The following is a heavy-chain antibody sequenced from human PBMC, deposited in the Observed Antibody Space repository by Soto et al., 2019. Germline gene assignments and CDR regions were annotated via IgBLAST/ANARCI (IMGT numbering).Heavy chain of an antibody. CDR2: ISETGTSA. CDR3: AKDYVTVTPPYSRFSGV. CDR1: GFTPVPYA. J-gene: IGHJ3*01. V-gene: IGHV3-23*01. Sequence: EVQLSESGGRLIQPGGSLRVSCLASGFTPVPYAITWVRQAPGKGLEWVSSISETGTSAYYADSVKGRFTISRDSSKNTVYLQMNSLSAEDTAVYYCAKDYVTVTPPYSRFSGVWGQGTMVTVSS. D-gene: IGHD3-22*01.